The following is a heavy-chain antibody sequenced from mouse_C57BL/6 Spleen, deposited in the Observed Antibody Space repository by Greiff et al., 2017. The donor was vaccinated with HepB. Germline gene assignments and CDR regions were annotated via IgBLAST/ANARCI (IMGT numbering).Heavy chain of an antibody. V-gene: IGHV1-26*01. CDR3: AREDGKAWFAY. Sequence: VQLQQSGPELVKPGASVKISCKASGYTFTDYYMNWVKQSHGKSLEWIGDINPNNGGTSYNQKFKGKATLTVDKSSSTAYMELRSLTSEDSAVYYCAREDGKAWFAYWGQGTLVTVSA. D-gene: IGHD2-1*01. CDR2: INPNNGGT. CDR1: GYTFTDYY. J-gene: IGHJ3*01.